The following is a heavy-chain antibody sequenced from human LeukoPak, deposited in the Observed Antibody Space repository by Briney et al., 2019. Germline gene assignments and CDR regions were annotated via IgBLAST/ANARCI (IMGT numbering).Heavy chain of an antibody. CDR2: IIPIFGTA. J-gene: IGHJ5*02. Sequence: PWASVKVSCKASGGTFSSYAISWVRQAPGQGLEWMGGIIPIFGTANYAQKFQGRVTITADESTSTAYMELSSLRSEDTAVYYCARDYRNIAARQLNWFDPWGQGTLVTVSS. D-gene: IGHD6-6*01. CDR3: ARDYRNIAARQLNWFDP. V-gene: IGHV1-69*13. CDR1: GGTFSSYA.